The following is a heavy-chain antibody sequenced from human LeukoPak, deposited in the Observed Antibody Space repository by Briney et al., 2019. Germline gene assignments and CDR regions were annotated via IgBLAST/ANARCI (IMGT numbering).Heavy chain of an antibody. Sequence: ASVKVSCKASGGTFSSYAISWVRQAPGQGLEWMGGIIPIFGTANYAQKFQGRATITADESTSTAYMELSSLRSEDTAVYYCASNEVGASSWYGYWGQGTLVTVSS. CDR2: IIPIFGTA. CDR1: GGTFSSYA. D-gene: IGHD6-13*01. CDR3: ASNEVGASSWYGY. J-gene: IGHJ4*02. V-gene: IGHV1-69*13.